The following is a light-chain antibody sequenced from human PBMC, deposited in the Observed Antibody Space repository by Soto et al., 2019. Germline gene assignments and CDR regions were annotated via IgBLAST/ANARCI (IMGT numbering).Light chain of an antibody. J-gene: IGLJ3*02. CDR3: CSYAGSYTLV. CDR2: DIN. V-gene: IGLV2-11*01. Sequence: QSALTQPRSVSGSPGQSVTIACTGTSSDVGGYKYVSWYQQHPGKAPKLMIYDINKRPSGVPDRFSGSKSGNTASLTISGLQAEDEADYYCCSYAGSYTLVFGGGTQLTVL. CDR1: SSDVGGYKY.